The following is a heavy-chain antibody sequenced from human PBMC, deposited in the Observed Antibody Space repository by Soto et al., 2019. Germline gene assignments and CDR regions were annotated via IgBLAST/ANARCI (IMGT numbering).Heavy chain of an antibody. Sequence: GASVKVSCKASGYTFTSYYMHWVRQAPGQGLEWMGIINPSGGSTSYAQKFQGRVTMTRDTSTSTVYMELSSLRSEDTAVYYCARSSLSGSYVGYFDYWGQGTLVTVSS. CDR2: INPSGGST. CDR3: ARSSLSGSYVGYFDY. D-gene: IGHD1-26*01. V-gene: IGHV1-46*01. CDR1: GYTFTSYY. J-gene: IGHJ4*02.